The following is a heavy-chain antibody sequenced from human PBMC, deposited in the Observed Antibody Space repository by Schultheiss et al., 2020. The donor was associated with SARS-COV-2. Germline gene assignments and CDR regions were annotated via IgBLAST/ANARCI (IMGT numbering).Heavy chain of an antibody. J-gene: IGHJ6*02. D-gene: IGHD6-6*01. CDR2: IYYSGST. V-gene: IGHV4-59*01. Sequence: SQTLSLTCAVYGGSFSGYFWTWIRQSPGKGLEWIAYIYYSGSTNYNPSLKSRVTISVDTSNNQFSLKLSSVTAADTAVYYCARDLRGSSSMDVWGQGTTVTVSS. CDR1: GGSFSGYF. CDR3: ARDLRGSSSMDV.